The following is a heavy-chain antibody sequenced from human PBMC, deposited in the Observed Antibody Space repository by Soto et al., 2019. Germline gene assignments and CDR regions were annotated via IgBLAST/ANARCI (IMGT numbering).Heavy chain of an antibody. CDR3: ASGKSRDAYNPLGY. V-gene: IGHV3-53*01. Sequence: GSLSLSCVASWFSVSNFYMSWVRQAPGRGLQWVSIVYSAGPTYYADSVKGRFTISRDESKNTVYFQMDDLRAEDTATYYCASGKSRDAYNPLGYWGPGTLVTVSS. J-gene: IGHJ4*02. CDR1: WFSVSNFY. CDR2: VYSAGPT. D-gene: IGHD1-1*01.